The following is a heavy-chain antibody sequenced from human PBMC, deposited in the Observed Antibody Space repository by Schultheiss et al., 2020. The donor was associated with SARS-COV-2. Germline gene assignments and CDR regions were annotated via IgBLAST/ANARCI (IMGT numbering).Heavy chain of an antibody. J-gene: IGHJ5*02. CDR1: GFTFSSYS. D-gene: IGHD6-13*01. CDR2: ISGSGGST. Sequence: GGSLRLSCAASGFTFSSYSMNWVRQAPGKGLEWVSAISGSGGSTYYADSVKGRFTISRDNSKNTLYLQMNSLRAEDTAVYYCARDYSSSWFGRFDPWGQGTLVTVSS. V-gene: IGHV3-23*01. CDR3: ARDYSSSWFGRFDP.